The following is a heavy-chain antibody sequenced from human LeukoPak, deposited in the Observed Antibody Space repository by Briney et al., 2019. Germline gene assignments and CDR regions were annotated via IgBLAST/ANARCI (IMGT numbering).Heavy chain of an antibody. CDR2: IYYSGST. V-gene: IGHV4-61*01. D-gene: IGHD5-24*01. Sequence: PSETLSLTCTVSGGSVSSGSYYWGWIRQPPGKGLEWIGNIYYSGSTNYNPSLKSRVTISVDTSKNQFSLKLSSVTAADTAVYYCARGNGYSGWFDPWGQGTLVTVSS. J-gene: IGHJ5*02. CDR1: GGSVSSGSYY. CDR3: ARGNGYSGWFDP.